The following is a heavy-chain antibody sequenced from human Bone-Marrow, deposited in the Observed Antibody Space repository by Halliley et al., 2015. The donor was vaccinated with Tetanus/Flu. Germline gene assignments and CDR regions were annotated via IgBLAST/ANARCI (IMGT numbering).Heavy chain of an antibody. Sequence: TLSLTCVVSGGSISRRGYYWSWIRQPPGKGLEWIGYIYYSGNSYYNPSLMSRATLSVDTSRNQFSLNLRSVTAADTAVYYCAALVSNGCYIPEGGYFQHWGQGTLVTASS. D-gene: IGHD6-19*01. V-gene: IGHV4-31*11. CDR2: IYYSGNS. CDR1: GGSISRRGYY. CDR3: AALVSNGCYIPEGGYFQH. J-gene: IGHJ1*01.